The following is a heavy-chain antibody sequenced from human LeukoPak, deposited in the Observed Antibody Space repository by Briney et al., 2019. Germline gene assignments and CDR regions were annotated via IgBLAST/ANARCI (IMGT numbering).Heavy chain of an antibody. CDR1: GFTFSNYW. CDR2: IKQDGTEK. V-gene: IGHV3-7*01. D-gene: IGHD6-6*01. J-gene: IGHJ4*02. CDR3: ARESAGSSSAEY. Sequence: GGSLRLSCAASGFTFSNYWMSWVRQAPGKGLEWVANIKQDGTEKYYVDSVKGRFTISRDNAKNSLYLQMNSLRAEDTAVYYCARESAGSSSAEYWGQGTLVTVSS.